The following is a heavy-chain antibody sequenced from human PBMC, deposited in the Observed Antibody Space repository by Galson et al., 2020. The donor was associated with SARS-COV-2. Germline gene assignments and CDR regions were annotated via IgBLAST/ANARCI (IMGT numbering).Heavy chain of an antibody. J-gene: IGHJ4*02. D-gene: IGHD3-10*01. CDR1: VFSVSGYS. CDR2: ISSGGGYL. V-gene: IGHV3-21*01. Sequence: GESLKISCAGSVFSVSGYSMNWLRQAPGRGLEWVSSISSGGGYLKYADSVKGRFTISRDNANNAVYLQMNSLRVEDSAVYYCARDAGETYGSGSYSHFDYWGQGTLVTVSS. CDR3: ARDAGETYGSGSYSHFDY.